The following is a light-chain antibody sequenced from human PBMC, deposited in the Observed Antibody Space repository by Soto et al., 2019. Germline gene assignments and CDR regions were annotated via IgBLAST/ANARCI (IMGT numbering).Light chain of an antibody. CDR3: QQYDNLPPTWT. Sequence: DNKTTQSPAALSASVENRDTITCQASQDIATYLNWYQQKPGKAPNLLIYDASNLETGVPSRFSGGGSGTHFTFTISNLQPEDIATYYCQQYDNLPPTWTFGQGTMVDI. V-gene: IGKV1-33*01. CDR1: QDIATY. CDR2: DAS. J-gene: IGKJ1*01.